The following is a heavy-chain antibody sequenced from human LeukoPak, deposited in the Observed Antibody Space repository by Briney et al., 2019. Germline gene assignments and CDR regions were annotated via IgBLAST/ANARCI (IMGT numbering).Heavy chain of an antibody. CDR1: GGSINSGSYY. CDR3: ARDLGSGWYYAFDI. D-gene: IGHD6-19*01. Sequence: PSETLSLTRTVSGGSINSGSYYWSWIRQPAGKGLEWIGRIFTRGTTTYNPSLKSRVTISVDTSNNQFSLKLNSVTAADTAVYYCARDLGSGWYYAFDIWGQGTMVTVSS. CDR2: IFTRGTT. V-gene: IGHV4-61*02. J-gene: IGHJ3*02.